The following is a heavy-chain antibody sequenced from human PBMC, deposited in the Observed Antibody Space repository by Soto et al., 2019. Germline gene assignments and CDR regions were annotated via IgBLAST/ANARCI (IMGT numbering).Heavy chain of an antibody. CDR3: ARVMTTFEVVSKGPDH. CDR2: ISTYNGNT. CDR1: GYPFTTYG. J-gene: IGHJ4*02. V-gene: IGHV1-18*04. D-gene: IGHD3-3*01. Sequence: QVQLVQSGDEVKKPGASVKVSCKASGYPFTTYGITWVRQAPGQGLEWMGWISTYNGNTNYAQSLQGRVTMTRETSSTTAYMELRSLRSDDTAVYYCARVMTTFEVVSKGPDHWGQGTLVTVSS.